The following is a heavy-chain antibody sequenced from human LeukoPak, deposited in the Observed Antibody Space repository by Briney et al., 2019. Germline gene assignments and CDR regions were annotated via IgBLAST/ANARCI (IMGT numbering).Heavy chain of an antibody. V-gene: IGHV4-4*07. CDR1: GVSISSYY. J-gene: IGHJ6*02. Sequence: SETLSLTCTVSGVSISSYYWSWLRQPAGHGLEWIGRIYTSGSTNYNPSLKSRVTMSVATSKNQFSLKLSSVTAADTAVYYCARGNQLYYYGMDVWGQGTTVTVSS. D-gene: IGHD2-2*01. CDR2: IYTSGST. CDR3: ARGNQLYYYGMDV.